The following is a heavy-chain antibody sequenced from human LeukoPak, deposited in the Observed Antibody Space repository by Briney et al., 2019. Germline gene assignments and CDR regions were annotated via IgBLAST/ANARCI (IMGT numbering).Heavy chain of an antibody. D-gene: IGHD3-10*01. Sequence: ASLNVSCKASGYTFTSYDINWVRQAPGQGLEWMGWMNPNSGNTGYAQKFQGRVTMTRNTSISTAYMELSSLRSKDTAVYYCARGLFSLERITMVRGVRARKPAGDYWGQGALVTVSS. V-gene: IGHV1-8*01. CDR2: MNPNSGNT. J-gene: IGHJ4*02. CDR3: ARGLFSLERITMVRGVRARKPAGDY. CDR1: GYTFTSYD.